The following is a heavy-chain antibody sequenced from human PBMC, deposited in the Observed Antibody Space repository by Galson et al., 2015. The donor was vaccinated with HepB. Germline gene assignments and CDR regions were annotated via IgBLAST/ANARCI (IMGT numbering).Heavy chain of an antibody. D-gene: IGHD7-27*01. CDR1: GFTVSNSW. CDR3: ARQNWGTES. J-gene: IGHJ4*02. V-gene: IGHV3-7*03. CDR2: IHQDESLK. Sequence: SLRLSCAASGFTVSNSWMSWFRQAPGKGLEWVANIHQDESLKFYVDSVEGRFTISKDSAKNSLYLDMNSLRAEDTAIYYCARQNWGTESWGQGTLVTVSS.